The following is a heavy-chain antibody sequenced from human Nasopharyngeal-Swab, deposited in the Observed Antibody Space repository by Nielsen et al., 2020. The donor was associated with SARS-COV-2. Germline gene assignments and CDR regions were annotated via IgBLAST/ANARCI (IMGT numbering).Heavy chain of an antibody. V-gene: IGHV3-30*03. J-gene: IGHJ6*03. CDR3: ATGSTTVVTPEYYYYIDV. CDR1: GFPFCRYG. D-gene: IGHD4-23*01. CDR2: ISYDGSNK. Sequence: GGSLRLSCASSGFPFCRYGMLWVRQAPGTGLEWVAVISYDGSNKYYADSVKGRFTISRDNSKNTLYLQMNSLRAEDTAVYYCATGSTTVVTPEYYYYIDVYGKYTTLTFSS.